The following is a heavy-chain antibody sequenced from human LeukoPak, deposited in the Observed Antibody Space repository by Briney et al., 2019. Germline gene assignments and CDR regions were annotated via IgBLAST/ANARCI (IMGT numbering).Heavy chain of an antibody. V-gene: IGHV3-23*01. D-gene: IGHD3-22*01. J-gene: IGHJ3*02. Sequence: GGSLRLSCAASGFTFSIYAMSWVRRAPGKGLEWASAISGSGGSTYYADSVEGRFTISRDNSKNTLYLQMNSLRAEDTAVYYCAKGHSSGYYFDAFDIWGQGTMVTVSS. CDR1: GFTFSIYA. CDR3: AKGHSSGYYFDAFDI. CDR2: ISGSGGST.